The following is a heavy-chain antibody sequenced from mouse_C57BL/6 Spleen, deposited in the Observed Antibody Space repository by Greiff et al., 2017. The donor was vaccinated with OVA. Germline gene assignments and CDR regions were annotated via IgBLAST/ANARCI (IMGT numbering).Heavy chain of an antibody. CDR1: GYTFTDYY. J-gene: IGHJ2*01. D-gene: IGHD2-13*01. CDR3: ARRDGDRYYFDY. CDR2: INPNNGGT. Sequence: EVQLQQSGPELVKPGASVKISCKASGYTFTDYYMNWVKQSPGQSLEWIGDINPNNGGTSYNQKFKGKATLTVDKSSSTAYMELRSLTSEDSAVYYCARRDGDRYYFDYWGQGTTLTVSS. V-gene: IGHV1-26*01.